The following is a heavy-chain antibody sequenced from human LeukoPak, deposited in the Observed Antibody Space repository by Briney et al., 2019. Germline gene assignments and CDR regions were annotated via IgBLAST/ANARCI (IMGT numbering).Heavy chain of an antibody. CDR3: ARGSGSSYPDY. CDR2: INHSGST. J-gene: IGHJ4*02. CDR1: GGSFSGYY. V-gene: IGHV4-34*01. D-gene: IGHD1-26*01. Sequence: SETLSLTCAVYGGSFSGYYWSWIRQPPGKGLEWIGEINHSGSTNYNPSLKSRVTISVDTSKNQFSLKLSSVTAADTAVYYCARGSGSSYPDYWGQGTLVTVSS.